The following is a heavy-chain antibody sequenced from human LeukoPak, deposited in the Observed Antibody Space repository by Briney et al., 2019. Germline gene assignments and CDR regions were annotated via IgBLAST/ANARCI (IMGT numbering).Heavy chain of an antibody. Sequence: ASVKVSCKASGYTFTSYGISRVRQAPGQGLEWMGWISAYNGNTNYVQKLQGRVTMTTDTSTSTAYMELRSLRSDDTAVYYCARGGVSNSWYRTPDYWGQGTLVTVSS. V-gene: IGHV1-18*01. CDR3: ARGGVSNSWYRTPDY. J-gene: IGHJ4*02. CDR2: ISAYNGNT. D-gene: IGHD6-13*01. CDR1: GYTFTSYG.